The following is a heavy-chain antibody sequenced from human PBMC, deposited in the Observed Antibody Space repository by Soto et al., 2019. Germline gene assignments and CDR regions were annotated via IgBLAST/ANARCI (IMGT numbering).Heavy chain of an antibody. CDR3: ARGGNAIFGVVIIYY. J-gene: IGHJ4*01. D-gene: IGHD3-3*01. CDR1: GFTFTTYS. Sequence: QVQLVESGGGVVQPGRSLRLSCAASGFTFTTYSMHWVRQAPGKGLEWVAVISNDGNNKYYVESVKGRFTISRDNSKNTVSLQMNSMRADDTAVYYCARGGNAIFGVVIIYYWGHGTLVTVSS. V-gene: IGHV3-30-3*01. CDR2: ISNDGNNK.